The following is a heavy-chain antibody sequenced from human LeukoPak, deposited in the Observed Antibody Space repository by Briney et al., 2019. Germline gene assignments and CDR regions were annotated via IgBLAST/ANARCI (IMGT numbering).Heavy chain of an antibody. CDR1: GGSISSSSYY. D-gene: IGHD5-18*01. Sequence: NPSETLSLTCTVSGGSISSSSYYWGWIRQPPGKGLEWIGSIYYSGSTYYNPSLKSRVTISVDTSKNQFSLKLSSVTAADTAVYYCARDVDTAMVTDYWGQGTLVTVSS. CDR3: ARDVDTAMVTDY. CDR2: IYYSGST. V-gene: IGHV4-39*02. J-gene: IGHJ4*02.